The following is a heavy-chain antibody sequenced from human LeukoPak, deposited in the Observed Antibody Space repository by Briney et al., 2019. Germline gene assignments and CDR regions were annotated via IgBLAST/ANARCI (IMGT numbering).Heavy chain of an antibody. D-gene: IGHD2-15*01. CDR2: ISGSGSST. CDR3: AKDRYCSCGSCYSGFDY. J-gene: IGHJ4*02. Sequence: GGSLRLSCAASGLTFSSYAMSWVRQAPGKGLEWVSAISGSGSSTYYADSVKGRFTISRDNSKNTLYLQMNSLGAEDTAVYYCAKDRYCSCGSCYSGFDYWGQGTLVTVSS. CDR1: GLTFSSYA. V-gene: IGHV3-23*01.